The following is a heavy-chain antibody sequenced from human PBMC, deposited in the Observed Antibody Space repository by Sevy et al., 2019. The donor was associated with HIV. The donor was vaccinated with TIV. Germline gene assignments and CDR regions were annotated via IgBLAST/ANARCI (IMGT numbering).Heavy chain of an antibody. CDR3: ARGPGYYDFWSGYKGMDV. CDR1: GFTFSDYY. V-gene: IGHV3-11*04. D-gene: IGHD3-3*01. Sequence: GGSLRLSCAASGFTFSDYYMSWIRQAPGKGLEWVSYFSSSGSTIYYADSVKGRFTISRDNAKNTLYLQMNSLRAEDTAVYYCARGPGYYDFWSGYKGMDVWGQGTTVTVSS. J-gene: IGHJ6*02. CDR2: FSSSGSTI.